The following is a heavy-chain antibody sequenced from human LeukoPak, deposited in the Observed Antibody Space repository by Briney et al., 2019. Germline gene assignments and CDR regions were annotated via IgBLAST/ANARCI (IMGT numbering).Heavy chain of an antibody. V-gene: IGHV3-23*01. Sequence: GGSLRLSCAASAFTFSSHAMSWVRQTPGKRLEWVSGRSADGANTLYADSVKGRFTISRDNSKNTLYLHMRSLRAEDAAMYFCVYYDSSGYYYGRLRYWGQGTPVTVSS. CDR2: RSADGANT. CDR1: AFTFSSHA. J-gene: IGHJ4*02. CDR3: VYYDSSGYYYGRLRY. D-gene: IGHD3-22*01.